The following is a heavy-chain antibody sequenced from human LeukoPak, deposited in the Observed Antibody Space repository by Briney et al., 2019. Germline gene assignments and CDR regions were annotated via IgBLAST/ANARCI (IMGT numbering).Heavy chain of an antibody. CDR2: ISGSGGST. CDR3: AKDGYYYDSSGSVYYFDY. Sequence: GGSLRLSCAASGFTFSSYGMSWVRQAPGKGLEWVSAISGSGGSTYYADSVKGRFTISRDNSKNTLYLQMNSLRAEDTAVYYCAKDGYYYDSSGSVYYFDYWGQGTLVTVSS. CDR1: GFTFSSYG. J-gene: IGHJ4*02. V-gene: IGHV3-23*01. D-gene: IGHD3-22*01.